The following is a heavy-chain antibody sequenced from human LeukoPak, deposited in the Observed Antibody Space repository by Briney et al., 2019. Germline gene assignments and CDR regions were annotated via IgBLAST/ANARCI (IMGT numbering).Heavy chain of an antibody. D-gene: IGHD5-12*01. CDR2: INHGGST. Sequence: SETLSLTCAVYGGSFSGDFWSWIRQSPGKGLEWIGEINHGGSTTYNPSLKSRVTISVDKSKNQFSLKLSSVTAADTAVYYCARDRGRSGGYGLDYWGQGTLVTVSS. CDR1: GGSFSGDF. CDR3: ARDRGRSGGYGLDY. J-gene: IGHJ4*02. V-gene: IGHV4-34*01.